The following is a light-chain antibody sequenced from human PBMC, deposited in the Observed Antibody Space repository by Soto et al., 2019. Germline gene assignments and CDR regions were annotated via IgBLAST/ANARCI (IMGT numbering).Light chain of an antibody. CDR1: SSDVGGYKY. J-gene: IGLJ1*01. CDR2: DVT. Sequence: QSVLSQAASVSGSPGQSITISCTGTSSDVGGYKYVSWYQQHPDKAPKLIIYDVTNRPSGISNRFSGSKSGNTASLTISGLQAEDEADYYCSSYTSSSSYVFGPGTKFTVL. V-gene: IGLV2-14*01. CDR3: SSYTSSSSYV.